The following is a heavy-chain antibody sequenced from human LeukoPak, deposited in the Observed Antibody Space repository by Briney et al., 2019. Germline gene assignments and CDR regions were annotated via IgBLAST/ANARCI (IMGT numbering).Heavy chain of an antibody. CDR3: ARDRSGSSSHSY. V-gene: IGHV3-21*01. CDR2: ISSGSSYI. CDR1: GFTFSSYS. Sequence: PGGSLRLSCAASGFTFSSYSMNWVRQAPGKGLEWVSSISSGSSYIYYADSVKGRFTISRDNAKNSLYLQMNSLRVEDTAVYYCARDRSGSSSHSYWGQGTLVTVAS. D-gene: IGHD6-6*01. J-gene: IGHJ1*01.